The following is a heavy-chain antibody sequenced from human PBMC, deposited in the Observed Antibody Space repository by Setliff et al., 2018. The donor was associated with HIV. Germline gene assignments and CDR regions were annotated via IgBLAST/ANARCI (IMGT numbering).Heavy chain of an antibody. CDR3: ARPQGGLGGGAWFDP. D-gene: IGHD3-10*01. J-gene: IGHJ5*02. CDR1: GDSISRGSYY. Sequence: SETLSLTCTVSGDSISRGSYYWGWSRQPPGKGLEWIGNILYGGSTYYNLSLKSRITMSVDTSKNRFSLELSSVTATDTAVYYCARPQGGLGGGAWFDPWGQGILVTVSS. CDR2: ILYGGST. V-gene: IGHV4-39*01.